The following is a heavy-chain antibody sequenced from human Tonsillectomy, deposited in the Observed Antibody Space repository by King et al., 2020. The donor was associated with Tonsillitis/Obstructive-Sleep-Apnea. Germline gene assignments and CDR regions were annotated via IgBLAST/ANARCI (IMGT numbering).Heavy chain of an antibody. J-gene: IGHJ6*03. D-gene: IGHD3-10*01. Sequence: QLVQSGGGLVQPGGSLKLSCAASGCTFSGSAMHGVRQASGKGLEWVGRIRSKANGYETAYAASVKGGFTISRDDSKNTAYLQMNSLKTEDTAVYYCTRIGELHYYYYYYMDVWGKGTTGTVPS. V-gene: IGHV3-73*01. CDR1: GCTFSGSA. CDR3: TRIGELHYYYYYYMDV. CDR2: IRSKANGYET.